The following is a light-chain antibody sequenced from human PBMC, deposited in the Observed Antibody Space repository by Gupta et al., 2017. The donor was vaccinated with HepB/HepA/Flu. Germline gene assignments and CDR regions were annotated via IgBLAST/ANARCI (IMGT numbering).Light chain of an antibody. CDR2: AAS. V-gene: IGKV1-17*01. Sequence: DIQMTQSPSSLSASVGDRVTITCRARPDIRNDLGWYQQKPRKAPKRLIYAASRLQSGVPSRISGSGSGTEFTLTISSLQAEDFATYYCRQNNYCPWTFGQGTKVEIK. J-gene: IGKJ1*01. CDR3: RQNNYCPWT. CDR1: PDIRND.